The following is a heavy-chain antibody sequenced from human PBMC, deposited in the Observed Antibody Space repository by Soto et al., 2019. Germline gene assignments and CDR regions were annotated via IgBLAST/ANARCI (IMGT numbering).Heavy chain of an antibody. CDR3: ARGASASDFDY. V-gene: IGHV3-33*01. Sequence: VAVIWYDGSNKYYADSVKGRFTISRDNSKNTLYLQMNSLRAEDTAVYYCARGASASDFDYWGQGTLVTVSS. J-gene: IGHJ4*02. D-gene: IGHD3-10*01. CDR2: IWYDGSNK.